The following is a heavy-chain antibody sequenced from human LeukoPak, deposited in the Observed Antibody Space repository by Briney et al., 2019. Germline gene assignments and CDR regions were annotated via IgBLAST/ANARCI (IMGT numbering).Heavy chain of an antibody. D-gene: IGHD1-7*01. Sequence: SETLSLTCAVYGGSLSGYYWSWIRQPPGKGLEWIGEINHSGSTNYNPSLKSRVTISVDTSKNQFSLKLSSVTAADTAVYYCATYIPGTTANWFDPWGQGTLVTVSS. V-gene: IGHV4-34*01. CDR2: INHSGST. CDR3: ATYIPGTTANWFDP. CDR1: GGSLSGYY. J-gene: IGHJ5*02.